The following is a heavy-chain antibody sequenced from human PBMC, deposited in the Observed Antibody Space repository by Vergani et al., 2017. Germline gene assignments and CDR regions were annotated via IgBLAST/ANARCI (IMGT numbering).Heavy chain of an antibody. CDR3: AKRLRDSTDELADY. CDR2: IGKDGINT. Sequence: QVQLVESAGGVVQPGGSLRLSCAASGFTFSNFGMHWIRQAPGKGLQWLADIGKDGINTSYRDAVKGRFTVSRDNSKDILYLQMDSLRSEDTALYYCAKRLRDSTDELADYWGPGSLVIVSS. J-gene: IGHJ4*02. CDR1: GFTFSNFG. V-gene: IGHV3-30*02. D-gene: IGHD2-21*01.